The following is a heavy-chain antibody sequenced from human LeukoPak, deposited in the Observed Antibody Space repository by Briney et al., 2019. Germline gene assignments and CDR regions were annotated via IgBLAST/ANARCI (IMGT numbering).Heavy chain of an antibody. V-gene: IGHV3-21*01. J-gene: IGHJ6*03. CDR3: ARDRQEDYYMDV. CDR2: ISSSSSYI. Sequence: GGSLRLSCAASGFTFSSYSMNWVRQAPGKGLEWVSSISSSSSYIYYADSVKGRFTISRDNAKNPLYLQMNSLRAEDTAVYYCARDRQEDYYMDVWGKGTTVTVSS. CDR1: GFTFSSYS.